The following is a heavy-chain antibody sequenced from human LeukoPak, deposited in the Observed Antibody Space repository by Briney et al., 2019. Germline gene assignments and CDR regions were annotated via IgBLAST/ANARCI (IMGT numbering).Heavy chain of an antibody. V-gene: IGHV3-30*02. D-gene: IGHD5-18*01. CDR3: AKDVDTAMGLFDY. CDR1: GFTFDDYG. J-gene: IGHJ4*02. CDR2: IRYDGSNK. Sequence: PGGSLRLSCAASGFTFDDYGMSWVRQAPGKGLEWVAFIRYDGSNKYYADSVKGRFTISRDNSKNTLYLQMNSLRAEDTAVYYCAKDVDTAMGLFDYWGQGTLVTVSS.